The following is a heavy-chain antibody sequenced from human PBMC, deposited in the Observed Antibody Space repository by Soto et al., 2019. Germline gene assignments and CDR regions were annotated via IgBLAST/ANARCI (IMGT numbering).Heavy chain of an antibody. D-gene: IGHD2-2*02. CDR2: IYYSGTT. V-gene: IGHV4-30-4*01. CDR1: GGSISSADCY. J-gene: IGHJ1*01. Sequence: PSETLSRTCTVAGGSISSADCYGSWIRQPPGKGLEWIGYIYYSGTTHYNSSLKSRVTMSLDTSKNQFSLKLNSVTAADTAVYYCARDPRPGFCSSTSCYTPNWRQGTLVTVSS. CDR3: ARDPRPGFCSSTSCYTPN.